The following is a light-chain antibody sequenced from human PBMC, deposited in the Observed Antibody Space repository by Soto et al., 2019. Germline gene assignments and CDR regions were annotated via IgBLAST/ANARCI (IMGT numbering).Light chain of an antibody. J-gene: IGLJ1*01. CDR1: SGDSGSYNR. Sequence: QSALTQPASVSGSPGQSITISCTGTSGDSGSYNRVSWYQQHPGKAPKLRIYEVTDRPSGVSNRFSGSKSGNTASLTISGLQAEDEAEYYCSSYTNINTRACVFGTGSKGTVL. CDR2: EVT. V-gene: IGLV2-14*01. CDR3: SSYTNINTRACV.